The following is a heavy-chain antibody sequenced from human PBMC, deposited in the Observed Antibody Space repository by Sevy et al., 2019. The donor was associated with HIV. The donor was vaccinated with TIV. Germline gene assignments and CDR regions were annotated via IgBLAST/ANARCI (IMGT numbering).Heavy chain of an antibody. V-gene: IGHV3-23*01. CDR2: ISGSADVT. CDR1: GFTFSNYA. Sequence: GGSLRLSCAASGFTFSNYAMNWARQTPGQGLQWVSAISGSADVTSYADSVKGRFTISRDNSKNTPYMQMNSLRAEDTAIYYCAKSLSEDFYYYGTDVWGQGTTVTVSS. D-gene: IGHD3-3*01. J-gene: IGHJ6*02. CDR3: AKSLSEDFYYYGTDV.